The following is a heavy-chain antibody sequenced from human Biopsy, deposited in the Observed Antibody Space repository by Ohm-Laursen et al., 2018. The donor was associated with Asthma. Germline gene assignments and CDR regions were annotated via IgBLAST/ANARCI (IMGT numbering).Heavy chain of an antibody. CDR2: IYYIGST. Sequence: QTLSLTCIVSGGSISSGAYYWSWVRQPPGKGLEWIGYIYYIGSTYYNPSLKSRVAISLDTSKNQFSLKLSSVTAADPAVYFCARRGGVRRYFDYWGQGTLVTVSS. CDR1: GGSISSGAYY. D-gene: IGHD3-16*01. CDR3: ARRGGVRRYFDY. J-gene: IGHJ4*02. V-gene: IGHV4-30-4*01.